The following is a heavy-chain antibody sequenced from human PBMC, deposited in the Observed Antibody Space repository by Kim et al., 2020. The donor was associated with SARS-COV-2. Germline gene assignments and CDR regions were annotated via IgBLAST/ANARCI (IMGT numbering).Heavy chain of an antibody. J-gene: IGHJ4*02. CDR3: AKLDRDLWSGYSPFDS. CDR2: ISASGRT. D-gene: IGHD3-3*01. Sequence: GGSLRLSCAASGFTFGVYAMSWVRQAPGKGLKWVSVISASGRTQYADSVKGRFTISRDNSKNTLYLQMDTLRAEDTALYFCAKLDRDLWSGYSPFDSWGQGTLVTVSS. CDR1: GFTFGVYA. V-gene: IGHV3-23*01.